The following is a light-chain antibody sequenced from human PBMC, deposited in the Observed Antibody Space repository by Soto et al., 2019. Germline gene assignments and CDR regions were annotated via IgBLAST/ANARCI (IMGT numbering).Light chain of an antibody. CDR1: RGIGDR. V-gene: IGKV1-12*01. Sequence: DIQMTQSPSSLSAVVGDRVTITCRASRGIGDRLAWFQQKPGKAPQFLIQTASNLQSGVPSRFSGSGSGTEFILSINSLHPEDIAIYYCLQVSSFPRTFGQGTKVEIK. CDR2: TAS. CDR3: LQVSSFPRT. J-gene: IGKJ1*01.